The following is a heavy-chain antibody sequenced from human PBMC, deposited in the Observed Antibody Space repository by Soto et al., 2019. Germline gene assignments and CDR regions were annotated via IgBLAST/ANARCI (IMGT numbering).Heavy chain of an antibody. CDR2: INAGNGNT. J-gene: IGHJ4*02. CDR3: ARDPALNRAPQTQDY. Sequence: QVKLVQSGAEVKKPGASVKVSCKASGYTFTSYAMHWVRQAPGQRLEWMGWINAGNGNTKYSQKFQGRVTITRDTSASTAYMELSSLRSEDTAVYYCARDPALNRAPQTQDYWGQGTLVTVSS. CDR1: GYTFTSYA. V-gene: IGHV1-3*01.